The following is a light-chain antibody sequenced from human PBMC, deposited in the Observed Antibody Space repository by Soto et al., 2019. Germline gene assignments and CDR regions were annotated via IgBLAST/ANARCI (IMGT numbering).Light chain of an antibody. CDR3: CSYAGSSTFV. CDR2: EGS. J-gene: IGLJ1*01. CDR1: NSDVGSYNL. Sequence: QSVRTQPASVSGSPGQSITISCTGTNSDVGSYNLVSWYQQHPGKAPKLMIYEGSKRPSGVSNRFSDSKSGNTASLTISGLQAEDEADYYCCSYAGSSTFVFGTGTKVTVL. V-gene: IGLV2-23*01.